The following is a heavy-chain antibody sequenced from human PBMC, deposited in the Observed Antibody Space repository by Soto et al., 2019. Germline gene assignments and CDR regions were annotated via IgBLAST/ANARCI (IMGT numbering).Heavy chain of an antibody. CDR2: IYYSGST. V-gene: IGHV4-59*12. CDR3: AINTHFSSWSPFDS. D-gene: IGHD6-13*01. Sequence: QVQLQESGPGLVKPSETLSLTCTVSGGSISSYYWSWIRQPPGKGLEWIGYIYYSGSTNYNPSLKSRAPLSADPPKTHFSPKLSPVTAAHTAVYYCAINTHFSSWSPFDSWGQGTLVTVSS. CDR1: GGSISSYY. J-gene: IGHJ4*02.